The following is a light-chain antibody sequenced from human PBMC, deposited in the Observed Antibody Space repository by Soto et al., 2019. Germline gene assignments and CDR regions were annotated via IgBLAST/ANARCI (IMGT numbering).Light chain of an antibody. CDR1: SSDIGGYNY. Sequence: QSALTQPASVSGSPGQSITIFCSGTSSDIGGYNYVSWYQHHPGKAPKRIIYEVSYRPSGVSNRFSGSKSGNTASLTISGLQAEDEADYWCSSYTTTNTLQLVFGGGTQLTVL. CDR3: SSYTTTNTLQLV. CDR2: EVS. J-gene: IGLJ2*01. V-gene: IGLV2-14*01.